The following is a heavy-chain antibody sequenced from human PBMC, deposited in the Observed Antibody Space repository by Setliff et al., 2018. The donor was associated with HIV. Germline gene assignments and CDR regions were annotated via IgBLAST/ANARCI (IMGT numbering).Heavy chain of an antibody. CDR2: INHSGSA. J-gene: IGHJ5*02. D-gene: IGHD3-3*01. CDR1: GGSISDSDFY. V-gene: IGHV4-31*03. Sequence: ASETLSLTCTVSGGSISDSDFYWSWIRQHPGKALEWIGEINHSGSANYNPSLKSRLSISLDTSTNQLSLRLSSVTAADTAVYYCARGLGRNTVYGVVIWFDPWGQGVRVTVSS. CDR3: ARGLGRNTVYGVVIWFDP.